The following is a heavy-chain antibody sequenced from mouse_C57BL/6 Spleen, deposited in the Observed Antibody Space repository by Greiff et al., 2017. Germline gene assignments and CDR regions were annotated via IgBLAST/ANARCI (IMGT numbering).Heavy chain of an antibody. CDR1: GYAFSSSW. CDR2: IYPGDGDT. CDR3: ARNYFDY. Sequence: QVQLQQSGPELVKPGASVKISCKASGYAFSSSWMNWVKQRPGKGLEWIGRIYPGDGDTNYNGKFKGKATLTAYKSSSTAYMQLSSLTSEDSAVYFCARNYFDYWGQGTTLTVSS. V-gene: IGHV1-82*01. J-gene: IGHJ2*01.